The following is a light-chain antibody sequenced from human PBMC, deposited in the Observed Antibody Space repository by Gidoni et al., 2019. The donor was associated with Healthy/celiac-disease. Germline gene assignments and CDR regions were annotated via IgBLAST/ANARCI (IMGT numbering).Light chain of an antibody. CDR1: QSVLHSSNNKNY. J-gene: IGKJ1*01. CDR2: WAS. V-gene: IGKV4-1*01. CDR3: QQYYSTPRT. Sequence: DIVMTQSPDSLAVSLGERATINCKSSQSVLHSSNNKNYLAWYQQKPGQPPNLLIYWASSRESGVPDRFSGGGSGTDVTLTISSLQAEDVAVYYCQQYYSTPRTFGQGTKVEIK.